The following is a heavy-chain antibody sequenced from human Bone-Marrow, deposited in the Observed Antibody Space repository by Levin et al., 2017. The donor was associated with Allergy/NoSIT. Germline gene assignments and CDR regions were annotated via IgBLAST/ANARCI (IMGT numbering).Heavy chain of an antibody. Sequence: GESLKISCAASGFIFNNDAMNWVRQAPGKGLEWLSSISGTGDNTFYADSVKGRFTMSRDNSENTVFLQMNDLRVEDTAVYYCAKRLPDEEPDDLLSGSPFDFWGQGTLLTVSS. V-gene: IGHV3-23*01. CDR1: GFIFNNDA. CDR2: ISGTGDNT. D-gene: IGHD3-3*01. J-gene: IGHJ4*02. CDR3: AKRLPDEEPDDLLSGSPFDF.